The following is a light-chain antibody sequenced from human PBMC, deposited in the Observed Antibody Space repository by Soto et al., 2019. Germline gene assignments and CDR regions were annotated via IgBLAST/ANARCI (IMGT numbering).Light chain of an antibody. CDR1: SNDVGGYSY. V-gene: IGLV2-14*01. J-gene: IGLJ1*01. Sequence: QSALTQPASVSGSPGQSITISCTGTSNDVGGYSYVSWYQQHPGKAPKLMIYEVSNRPSGVSNRFSGSKSGNTASLTISGLQAEDEDDYYCSSYTSSSIPYVFGTGTKLTVL. CDR3: SSYTSSSIPYV. CDR2: EVS.